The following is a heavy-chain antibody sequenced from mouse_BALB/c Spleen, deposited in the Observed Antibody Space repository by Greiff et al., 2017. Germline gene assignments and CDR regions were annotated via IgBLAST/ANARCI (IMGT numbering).Heavy chain of an antibody. CDR3: AGGGCPAWFAY. D-gene: IGHD1-1*02. CDR2: IDPANGNT. CDR1: GFSFKDSY. V-gene: IGHV14-3*02. J-gene: IGHJ3*01. Sequence: EVQLQQSGAELVKPGASVKLSCTASGFSFKDSYMHWVQQRPEQGLEWIGRIDPANGNTKYDPKFQGKATITADTSSNTAYLQLSSLTSEDTAVYYCAGGGCPAWFAYWGQGTLVTVSA.